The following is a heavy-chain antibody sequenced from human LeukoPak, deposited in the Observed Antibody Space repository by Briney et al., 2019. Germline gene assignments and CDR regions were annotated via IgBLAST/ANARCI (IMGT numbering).Heavy chain of an antibody. J-gene: IGHJ6*04. CDR2: ISYDGSNK. CDR1: GFTFSSYG. D-gene: IGHD3-10*01. V-gene: IGHV3-30*03. Sequence: GGSLRLSSAASGFTFSSYGMHWVRQAPGKGLEWVAVISYDGSNKYYADSVKGRFTISRDNSKNTLYLQMNSLRAEDTAVYYCVGGSGSYYYYYYGMDVWGKGTTVTVSS. CDR3: VGGSGSYYYYYYGMDV.